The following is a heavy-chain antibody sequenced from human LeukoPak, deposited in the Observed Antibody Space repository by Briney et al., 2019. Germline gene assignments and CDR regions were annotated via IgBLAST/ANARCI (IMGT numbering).Heavy chain of an antibody. D-gene: IGHD3-10*02. V-gene: IGHV3-48*03. CDR3: AELGITMIGGV. Sequence: GGSLRLSCAASGFTFSSYEMNWARQAPGKGLEWVSYISSSGSTIYYADSVKGRFNNSRDNAKNSLYLQMNSRRAEDTAVYYCAELGITMIGGVWGKGTTVTISS. J-gene: IGHJ6*04. CDR2: ISSSGSTI. CDR1: GFTFSSYE.